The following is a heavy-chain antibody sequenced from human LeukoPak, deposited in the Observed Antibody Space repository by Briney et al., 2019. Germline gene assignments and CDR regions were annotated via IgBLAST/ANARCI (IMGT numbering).Heavy chain of an antibody. CDR2: INPNSGVT. CDR1: GYTFSDYY. V-gene: IGHV1-2*02. J-gene: IGHJ4*02. Sequence: GASVKVSCKASGYTFSDYYIHWVRQAPGQGLEWMGWINPNSGVTKYALKFQGRVTMTRDTSISTAYMELSGLTSDDTAQYYCARDAPQNCSGGTCFPFWGQGTLVTVSS. CDR3: ARDAPQNCSGGTCFPF. D-gene: IGHD2-15*01.